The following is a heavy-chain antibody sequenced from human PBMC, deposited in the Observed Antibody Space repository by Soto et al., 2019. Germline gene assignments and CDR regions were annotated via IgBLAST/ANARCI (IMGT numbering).Heavy chain of an antibody. V-gene: IGHV4-59*08. J-gene: IGHJ5*02. CDR3: ATSYPCSGSFSS. D-gene: IGHD3-10*02. CDR2: IYFNAIT. Sequence: SETLSLTCTVSGASISTSYWSWIRQPPGKGLERIGDIYFNAITNYNPSLKSRVTISVDTSENKLSLKLSFVTAADTAVYFCATSYPCSGSFSSWGQGTLVTVSS. CDR1: GASISTSY.